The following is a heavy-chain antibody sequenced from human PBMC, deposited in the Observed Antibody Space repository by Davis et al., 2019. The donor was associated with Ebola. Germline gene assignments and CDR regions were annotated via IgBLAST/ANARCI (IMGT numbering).Heavy chain of an antibody. CDR1: GYSISSGYY. D-gene: IGHD6-13*01. J-gene: IGHJ5*02. CDR3: ARGSRRYSSTLRNNWFDP. CDR2: IYHSGST. Sequence: MPSETLSLTCTVSGYSISSGYYWGWIRQPPGKGLEWIGSIYHSGSTYYNPSLKSRVTISVDTSKNQFSLKLSSVTAADTAVYYCARGSRRYSSTLRNNWFDPWGQGTLVTVSS. V-gene: IGHV4-38-2*02.